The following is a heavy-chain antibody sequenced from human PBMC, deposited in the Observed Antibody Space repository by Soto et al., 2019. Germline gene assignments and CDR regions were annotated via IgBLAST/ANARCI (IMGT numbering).Heavy chain of an antibody. D-gene: IGHD6-19*01. CDR2: IYPHDSDT. Sequence: GASLKISCKGSGYSFTTYLIGWVRQMPGKGLEWMGIIYPHDSDTRYSPSFQGQVTISADKSISTAYLHWSSLKASDTAMYYCATWIAVAGAWWGQGTLVTVSS. CDR1: GYSFTTYL. V-gene: IGHV5-51*01. J-gene: IGHJ4*02. CDR3: ATWIAVAGAW.